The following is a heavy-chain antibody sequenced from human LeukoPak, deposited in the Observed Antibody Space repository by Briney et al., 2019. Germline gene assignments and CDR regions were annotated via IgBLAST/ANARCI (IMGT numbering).Heavy chain of an antibody. Sequence: SETLSLTCTVSGGSISSYYWSWIRQPPGKGLEWIGYIYYSGSTNYNPSLKSRVTISVDTSKNQFSLKLSSVTAADTAVYYRARDYYGSGRVPGDYYYYGMDVWGQGTTVTVSS. CDR2: IYYSGST. CDR3: ARDYYGSGRVPGDYYYYGMDV. V-gene: IGHV4-59*01. D-gene: IGHD3-10*01. CDR1: GGSISSYY. J-gene: IGHJ6*02.